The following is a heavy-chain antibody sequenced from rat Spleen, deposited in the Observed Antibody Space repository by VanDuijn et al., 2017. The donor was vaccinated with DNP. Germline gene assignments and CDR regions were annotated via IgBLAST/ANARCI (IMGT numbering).Heavy chain of an antibody. CDR1: GFTFSAFY. V-gene: IGHV5-25*01. CDR3: ATGSNWFAY. D-gene: IGHD5-1*01. J-gene: IGHJ3*01. Sequence: EVQLVESGGGLVQPGRSLKLSCAASGFTFSAFYMAWVRQAPAKGLEWVAYITSSGGNTYYPDSVKGRFTISRDNAKNTLYLQMNSLRSEDTATYYGATGSNWFAYWGQGTLVTVSS. CDR2: ITSSGGNT.